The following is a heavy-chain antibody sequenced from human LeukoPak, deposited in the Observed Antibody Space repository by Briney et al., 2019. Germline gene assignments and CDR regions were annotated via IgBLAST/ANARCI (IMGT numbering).Heavy chain of an antibody. CDR2: ISAYNGNT. V-gene: IGHV1-18*01. D-gene: IGHD3-22*01. Sequence: ASVKVSCKTSGYTFTTYAIHWVRQAPGQRLEWMGWISAYNGNTNYAQKLQGRVTMTTDTSTSTAYMELRSLRSDDTAVYYCARDNHYYHSNPRLGYWGQGTLVTVSS. CDR1: GYTFTTYA. CDR3: ARDNHYYHSNPRLGY. J-gene: IGHJ4*02.